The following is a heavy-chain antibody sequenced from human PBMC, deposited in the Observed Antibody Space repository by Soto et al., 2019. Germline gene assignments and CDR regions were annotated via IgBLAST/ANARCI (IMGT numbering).Heavy chain of an antibody. CDR2: ISGSGGST. J-gene: IGHJ4*02. V-gene: IGHV3-23*01. Sequence: GVPVRLSSAASRFTFSCYSLCWACHSPGKGLEWVSAISGSGGSTYYADSVKGRFTITRDNSKNTLYLQMNSLRAEDTAVYYCAKRSELADCSSTSCYEGYGLDYWGQGTLVTVSS. CDR3: AKRSELADCSSTSCYEGYGLDY. D-gene: IGHD2-2*01. CDR1: RFTFSCYS.